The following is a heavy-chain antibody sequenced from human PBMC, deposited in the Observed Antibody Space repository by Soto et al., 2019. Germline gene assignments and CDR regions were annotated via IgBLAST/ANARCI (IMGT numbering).Heavy chain of an antibody. CDR2: ITYDGTNK. CDR3: AKEGNDFGDYIIDY. D-gene: IGHD4-17*01. V-gene: IGHV3-30*18. Sequence: QVQLVESGGGVVQPGRSLRLSCAASGFTFSSHDMYWVRQAPAKGLEWVATITYDGTNKNYGDSVKGRLTISRDNSKNTLDLQMNSLRAEDTAVYYCAKEGNDFGDYIIDYWGQGTLVTVSS. CDR1: GFTFSSHD. J-gene: IGHJ4*02.